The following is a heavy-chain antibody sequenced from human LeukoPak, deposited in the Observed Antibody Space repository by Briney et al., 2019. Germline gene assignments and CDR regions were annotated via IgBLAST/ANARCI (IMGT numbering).Heavy chain of an antibody. CDR1: GFTFRSYS. D-gene: IGHD5-12*01. CDR3: ARVIVATILDAFDI. V-gene: IGHV3-21*01. Sequence: GGSLRLSCAASGFTFRSYSMNWVRQAPGKGLEGVSSISSSSSYIYYADSVKGRFTISRDNAKNSLYLQMNSLRAEDTAVYYCARVIVATILDAFDIWGQGTMVTVSS. CDR2: ISSSSSYI. J-gene: IGHJ3*02.